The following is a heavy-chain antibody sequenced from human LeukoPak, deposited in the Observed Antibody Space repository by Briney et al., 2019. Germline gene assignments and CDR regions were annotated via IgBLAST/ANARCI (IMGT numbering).Heavy chain of an antibody. D-gene: IGHD3-16*01. Sequence: SVKVSCKASGGTFSSYAISWVRQAPGQGLEWMGGIIPIFGTANYAQKFQGRVTITADESTSTAYMELSSLRSEDTAVYYCAVFMITFGGVITGAFDIWGQGTMVTVSS. CDR1: GGTFSSYA. CDR3: AVFMITFGGVITGAFDI. J-gene: IGHJ3*02. CDR2: IIPIFGTA. V-gene: IGHV1-69*01.